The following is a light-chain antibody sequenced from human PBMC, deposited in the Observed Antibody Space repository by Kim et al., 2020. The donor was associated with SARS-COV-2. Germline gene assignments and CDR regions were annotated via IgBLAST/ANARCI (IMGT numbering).Light chain of an antibody. CDR3: HQYIRSPYS. V-gene: IGKV3-20*01. CDR1: QRISSNY. CDR2: DAS. Sequence: WPPGERATLSCRAKQRISSNYLAWYQHKPGQSPRLLIHDASNRATGIPDRFSGRGSGTDFTLTISRLEPEDFAVYYCHQYIRSPYSFGQGTKLEI. J-gene: IGKJ2*03.